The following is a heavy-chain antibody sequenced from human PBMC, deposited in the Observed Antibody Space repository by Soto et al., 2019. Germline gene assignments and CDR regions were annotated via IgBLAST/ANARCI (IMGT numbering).Heavy chain of an antibody. V-gene: IGHV1-18*01. Sequence: QVQLVQSGTEVRKPGASVRVSFKASGYTFSSVGISWVRQAPGQGLEWMGWIRPDSGNTDYAQKFEGRVTMTADTSTSTVYMELRSLGSDDTAVYYCARDRSTGDYWGQGTLVTVSS. CDR3: ARDRSTGDY. J-gene: IGHJ4*02. CDR1: GYTFSSVG. CDR2: IRPDSGNT.